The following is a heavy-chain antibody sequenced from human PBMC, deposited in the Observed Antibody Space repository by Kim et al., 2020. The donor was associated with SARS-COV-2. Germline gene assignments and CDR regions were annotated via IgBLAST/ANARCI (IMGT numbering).Heavy chain of an antibody. J-gene: IGHJ6*02. CDR3: AKDLNYYDISAYLTPAEGLEL. Sequence: GGSLRLSCAASEFTFNDYAMHWVRQAPGKGLEWVSAISWSSGSIGYADSVKGRFTISRDNAKNSLYLQMNSLRAEDTALYYCAKDLNYYDISAYLTPAEGLELWGQGTTVTVSS. CDR2: ISWSSGSI. V-gene: IGHV3-9*01. CDR1: EFTFNDYA. D-gene: IGHD3-22*01.